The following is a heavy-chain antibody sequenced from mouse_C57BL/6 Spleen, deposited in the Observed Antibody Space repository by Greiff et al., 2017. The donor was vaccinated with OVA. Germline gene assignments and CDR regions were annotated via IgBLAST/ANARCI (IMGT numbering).Heavy chain of an antibody. D-gene: IGHD1-1*01. J-gene: IGHJ4*01. CDR3: ARQHYGSSYYAMDY. CDR2: ISSGGSYT. V-gene: IGHV5-6*01. Sequence: EVQVVESGGDLVKPGGSLKLSCAASGFTFSSYGMSWVRQTPDKRLEWVATISSGGSYTYYPDSVKGRFTISRDNAKNTLYLQMSSLKSEDTAMYYCARQHYGSSYYAMDYWGQGTSVTVSS. CDR1: GFTFSSYG.